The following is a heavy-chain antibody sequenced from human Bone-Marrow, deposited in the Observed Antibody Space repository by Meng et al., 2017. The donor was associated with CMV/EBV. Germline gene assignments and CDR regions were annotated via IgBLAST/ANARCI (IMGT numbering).Heavy chain of an antibody. J-gene: IGHJ6*01. V-gene: IGHV4-34*01. D-gene: IGHD5-24*01. Sequence: SETLSLTCAVYGGSFSGYYWSWIRQPPGKGLEWIGSIYYSGSTYYNPSLKSRVTISVDTSKNQFSLKLSSVTAADTAVYYCARQWADGDAYYYGMDVWGQGTTVTGYS. CDR3: ARQWADGDAYYYGMDV. CDR2: IYYSGST. CDR1: GGSFSGYY.